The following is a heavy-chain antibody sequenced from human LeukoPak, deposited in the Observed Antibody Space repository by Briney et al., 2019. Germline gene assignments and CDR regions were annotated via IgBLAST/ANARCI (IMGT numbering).Heavy chain of an antibody. CDR3: WGAGRWEGRPHAFDI. J-gene: IGHJ3*02. D-gene: IGHD1-26*01. V-gene: IGHV4-59*01. CDR2: IYYSGIT. CDR1: GGSFSSYY. Sequence: SETLSLTCAVSGGSFSSYYWSWLRQPPGKGLEWIGYIYYSGITKYNPSLMSRVTISVGEYKSQFSLTLTSVPAADTALSYCWGAGRWEGRPHAFDIWGQGTMVTVSS.